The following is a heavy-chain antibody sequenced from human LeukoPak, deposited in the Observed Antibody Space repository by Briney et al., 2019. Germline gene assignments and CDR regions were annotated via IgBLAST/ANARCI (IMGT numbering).Heavy chain of an antibody. J-gene: IGHJ4*02. CDR3: AKAYYGSGSFRY. CDR2: INPNSGGT. Sequence: EASVKVSCKASGYTFTGYYMHWVRQAPGQGLEWMGWINPNSGGTNYAQKFQGRVTMTRDTSISTAYMELSRLRSDDTAVYYCAKAYYGSGSFRYWGQGTLVTVSS. D-gene: IGHD3-10*01. CDR1: GYTFTGYY. V-gene: IGHV1-2*02.